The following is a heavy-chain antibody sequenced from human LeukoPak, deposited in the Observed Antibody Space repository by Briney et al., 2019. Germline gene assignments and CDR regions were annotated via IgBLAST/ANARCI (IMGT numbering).Heavy chain of an antibody. J-gene: IGHJ4*02. D-gene: IGHD3-22*01. CDR2: IYSGGST. V-gene: IGHV3-53*01. Sequence: GGSLRLSCAASGFTVSSNYMSWVRQAPGKGLEWVSIIYSGGSTFYADSVKGRFTISRDNSKNSLYLQMNSLRAEDTAVYYCARSDSSVFDYWGQGTLVTVSS. CDR3: ARSDSSVFDY. CDR1: GFTVSSNY.